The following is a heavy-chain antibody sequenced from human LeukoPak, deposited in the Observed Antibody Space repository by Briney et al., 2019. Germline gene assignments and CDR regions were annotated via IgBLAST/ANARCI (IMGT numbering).Heavy chain of an antibody. Sequence: ASVKVSCKASGGTFSSYTISWVRQAPGQGLEWMGRIIPILGIANYAQKFQGRVTITADKSTSTAYMELSSLRSEDTAVYYCARARRNRYYYYYMDVWGKGTTVTVSS. J-gene: IGHJ6*03. CDR2: IIPILGIA. D-gene: IGHD1-14*01. CDR3: ARARRNRYYYYYMDV. V-gene: IGHV1-69*02. CDR1: GGTFSSYT.